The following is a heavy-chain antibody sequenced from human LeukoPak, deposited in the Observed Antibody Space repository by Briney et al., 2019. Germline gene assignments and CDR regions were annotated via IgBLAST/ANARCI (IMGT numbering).Heavy chain of an antibody. CDR3: ARGRSIAAAGTSDY. Sequence: PSETLSLTCAVYGGSFSGYYWSWIRQPPGKGLEWIGEINHSGGTNYNPSLKRRVTISVDTSKNQFSLKLSSVTAADTAVYYCARGRSIAAAGTSDYWGQGTLVTVSS. CDR1: GGSFSGYY. J-gene: IGHJ4*02. V-gene: IGHV4-34*01. CDR2: INHSGGT. D-gene: IGHD6-13*01.